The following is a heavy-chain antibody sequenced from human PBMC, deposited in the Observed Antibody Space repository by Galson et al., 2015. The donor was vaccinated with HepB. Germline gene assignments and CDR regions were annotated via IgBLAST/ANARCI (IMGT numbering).Heavy chain of an antibody. D-gene: IGHD3-10*01. CDR3: ARERITMVRGVRNWFDP. Sequence: SVKVSCKASGSTFTGYCMHWVRQAPGQGLEWMGWINPNSGGTNYAQKFQGRVTMTRDTSISTAYMELSRLRSDDTAVYYCARERITMVRGVRNWFDPWGQGTLVTVSS. V-gene: IGHV1-2*02. CDR1: GSTFTGYC. CDR2: INPNSGGT. J-gene: IGHJ5*02.